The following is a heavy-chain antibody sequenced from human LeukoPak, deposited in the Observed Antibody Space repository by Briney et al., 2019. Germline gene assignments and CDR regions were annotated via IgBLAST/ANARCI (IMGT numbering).Heavy chain of an antibody. D-gene: IGHD3-22*01. J-gene: IGHJ4*02. CDR3: AREVPYYYDSSGYYFDY. V-gene: IGHV4-39*07. CDR1: GGSTSSSSYY. CDR2: IYYSGST. Sequence: NPSETLSLTCTVSGGSTSSSSYYWGWIRQPPGKGLEWIGSIYYSGSTYYNPSLKSRVTIPVDTSKNQFSLKLSSVTAADTAVYYCAREVPYYYDSSGYYFDYWGQGTLVTVSS.